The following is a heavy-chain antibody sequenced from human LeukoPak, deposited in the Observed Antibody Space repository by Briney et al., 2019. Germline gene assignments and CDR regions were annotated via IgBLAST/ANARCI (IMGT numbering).Heavy chain of an antibody. J-gene: IGHJ4*02. CDR3: AGGYSSGWSFDY. CDR1: GYTFTSYY. CDR2: INPSGGST. D-gene: IGHD6-19*01. V-gene: IGHV1-46*01. Sequence: ASVKVSCKASGYTFTSYYMHWVRQAPGQGLEWMGIINPSGGSTSYAQKFQGRVTITADKSTSTAYMELSSLRSEDTAVYYCAGGYSSGWSFDYWGQGTLVTVSS.